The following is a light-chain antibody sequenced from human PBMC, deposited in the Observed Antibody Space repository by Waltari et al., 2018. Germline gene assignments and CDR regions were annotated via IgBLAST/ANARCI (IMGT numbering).Light chain of an antibody. CDR2: PDS. CDR3: QAWDSSTAV. J-gene: IGLJ2*01. Sequence: SYELTQPPSVSVSPGQTASITCPGAKLGDKYACWYQQQPGQSPVLVIYPDSKRPSGIPERFSGSNSGNTATLTISGTQAMDEADYYCQAWDSSTAVFGGGTKLTVL. V-gene: IGLV3-1*01. CDR1: KLGDKY.